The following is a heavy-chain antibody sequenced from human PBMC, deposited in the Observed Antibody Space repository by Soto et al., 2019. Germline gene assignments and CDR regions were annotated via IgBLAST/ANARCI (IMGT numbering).Heavy chain of an antibody. CDR3: ARSSFLIPVADH. D-gene: IGHD6-19*01. V-gene: IGHV1-8*01. Sequence: QVQLVQSGAEVQKPGASVKVSCKASGYSFTSYDINWVRQATGQGLEWMGWMNTNSGNTDYGQNFQGRVTMTRDTSTRTAYMELSSLRSEDTAVYFCARSSFLIPVADHWGQGTLVTVSS. CDR1: GYSFTSYD. CDR2: MNTNSGNT. J-gene: IGHJ4*02.